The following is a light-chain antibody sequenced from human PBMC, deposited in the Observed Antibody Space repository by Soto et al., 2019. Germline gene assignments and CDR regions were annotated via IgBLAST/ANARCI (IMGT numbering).Light chain of an antibody. Sequence: EIVLTHSPGTLSLSPGERATLSCRASHSVSSSYLAWYQQKPGQGPRLLIYGASSRATGIPDRFSGSGSGTDFTLTISRLEPEDFAVYYCQQYGSSPPITFGQGTRLEIK. V-gene: IGKV3-20*01. J-gene: IGKJ5*01. CDR3: QQYGSSPPIT. CDR2: GAS. CDR1: HSVSSSY.